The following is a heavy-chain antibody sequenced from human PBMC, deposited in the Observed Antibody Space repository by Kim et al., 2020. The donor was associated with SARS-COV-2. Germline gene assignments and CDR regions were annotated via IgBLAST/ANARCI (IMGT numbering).Heavy chain of an antibody. Sequence: TLKSRVTISVDTSKNQFSLKLSSVTAADTAVYYCARGRGIYGSGSYYNDYWGQGTLVTVSS. CDR3: ARGRGIYGSGSYYNDY. D-gene: IGHD3-10*01. V-gene: IGHV4-34*01. J-gene: IGHJ4*02.